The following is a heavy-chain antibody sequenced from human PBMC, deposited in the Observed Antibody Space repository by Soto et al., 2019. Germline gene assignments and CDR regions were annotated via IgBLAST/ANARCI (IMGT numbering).Heavy chain of an antibody. J-gene: IGHJ4*02. D-gene: IGHD4-4*01. CDR3: ARDYSNKGFDY. V-gene: IGHV3-11*01. CDR2: ITGSGDAI. CDR1: GFPFSGYC. Sequence: QVHLVESGGGSVRPGGSLRLSCAASGFPFSGYCMNWIRQAPGRGLEWISYITGSGDAIYYADSVKGRFTISRDNARNSLYLQMNSLRAEDTAFYYCARDYSNKGFDYWGQGTLVTVCS.